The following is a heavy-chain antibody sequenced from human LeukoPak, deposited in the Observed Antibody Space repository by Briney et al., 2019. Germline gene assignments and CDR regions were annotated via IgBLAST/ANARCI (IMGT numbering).Heavy chain of an antibody. CDR3: AKDGGIFGVVIGGAFDI. J-gene: IGHJ3*02. CDR1: GFTFSSYA. V-gene: IGHV3-23*01. Sequence: PGGSLRLSCAASGFTFSSYAMSWVRQAPGKGLEWVSAISGSGGSTYYADSVKGRFTISRDNSKNTLYLQMNSLRAEDTAVYYCAKDGGIFGVVIGGAFDIWGQGTMVTVSS. CDR2: ISGSGGST. D-gene: IGHD3-3*01.